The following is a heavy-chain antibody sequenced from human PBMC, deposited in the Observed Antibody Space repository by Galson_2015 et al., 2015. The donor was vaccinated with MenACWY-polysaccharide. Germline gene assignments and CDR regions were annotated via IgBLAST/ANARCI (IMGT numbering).Heavy chain of an antibody. D-gene: IGHD3-3*01. CDR2: IVVGSGNT. V-gene: IGHV1-58*02. CDR1: GFTFTSSA. Sequence: SVKVSCKASGFTFTSSAMQWVRQARGQRLEWIGWIVVGSGNTNYAQKFQERVTITRDMSTSTAYMELSSLRSEDTAVYYCAADTGYDFWSGYYPILQHWGQGTLVTVSS. CDR3: AADTGYDFWSGYYPILQH. J-gene: IGHJ1*01.